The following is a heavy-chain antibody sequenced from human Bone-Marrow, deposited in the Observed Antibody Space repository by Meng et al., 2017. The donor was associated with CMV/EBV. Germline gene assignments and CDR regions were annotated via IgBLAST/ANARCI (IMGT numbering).Heavy chain of an antibody. Sequence: GESLKISCAASGFTFSSYAMSWVRQAPGKGLEWVAVIWYDGSNKYYADSVKGRFTISRDNAKNSLYLQMNSLRAEDTAVYYCARGGLRFLEWLLGYFDYWGQGTLVTVSS. CDR3: ARGGLRFLEWLLGYFDY. D-gene: IGHD3-3*01. V-gene: IGHV3-33*08. J-gene: IGHJ4*02. CDR1: GFTFSSYA. CDR2: IWYDGSNK.